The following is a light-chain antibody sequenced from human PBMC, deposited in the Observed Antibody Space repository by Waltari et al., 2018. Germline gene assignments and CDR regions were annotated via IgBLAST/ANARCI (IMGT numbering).Light chain of an antibody. CDR2: AAS. Sequence: EIVLTQSPGTLPLSPGERATLSCRASQSVSSYLAWYQQKPGQAPRLLIYAASSRATGIPDRFSGSGSGTDFSLTISRLEPEDFAVYYCQNHERLPAMFGQGTKVEIK. CDR3: QNHERLPAM. CDR1: QSVSSY. J-gene: IGKJ1*01. V-gene: IGKV3-20*01.